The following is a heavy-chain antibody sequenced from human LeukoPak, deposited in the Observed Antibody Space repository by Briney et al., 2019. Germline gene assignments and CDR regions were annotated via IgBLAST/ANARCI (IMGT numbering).Heavy chain of an antibody. CDR2: ISYDGSNK. Sequence: GRSLRLSCAASGFTFSSYAMHWVRQAPGKGLEWVAVISYDGSNKYYADSVKGRFTISRDNSKNTLYLQMNSLRAEDTAVYYCARDPVPFSGYYYYMDVWGKGTTVTVSS. CDR1: GFTFSSYA. J-gene: IGHJ6*03. CDR3: ARDPVPFSGYYYYMDV. D-gene: IGHD3-10*01. V-gene: IGHV3-30-3*01.